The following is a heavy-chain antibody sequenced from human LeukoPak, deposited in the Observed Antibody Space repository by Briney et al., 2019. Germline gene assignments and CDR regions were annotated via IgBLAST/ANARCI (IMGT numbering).Heavy chain of an antibody. Sequence: ASVTVSCMASGYTFTSYYMHWVRQGPGQGLEWMGIINPSGGSTSYAQKFQGRVTMTRDTSTSTVYMELSSLRSEETAVYYCARVGYGSGSYYLDYWGQGTLVTVSS. CDR3: ARVGYGSGSYYLDY. CDR2: INPSGGST. V-gene: IGHV1-46*01. J-gene: IGHJ4*02. CDR1: GYTFTSYY. D-gene: IGHD3-10*01.